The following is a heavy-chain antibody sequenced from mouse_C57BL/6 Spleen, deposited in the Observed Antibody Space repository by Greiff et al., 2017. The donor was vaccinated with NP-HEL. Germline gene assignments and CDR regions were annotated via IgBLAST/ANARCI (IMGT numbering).Heavy chain of an antibody. J-gene: IGHJ3*01. CDR3: ARGIYYDYDGGAWFAY. Sequence: EVQLQQSGPELVKPGASVKISCKASGYTFTDYYMNWVKQSHGKSLEWIGDINPNNGGTSYNQKFKGKATLTVDKSSSTAYMELRSLTSEDSAVYYCARGIYYDYDGGAWFAYWGQGTLVTVSA. D-gene: IGHD2-4*01. V-gene: IGHV1-26*01. CDR2: INPNNGGT. CDR1: GYTFTDYY.